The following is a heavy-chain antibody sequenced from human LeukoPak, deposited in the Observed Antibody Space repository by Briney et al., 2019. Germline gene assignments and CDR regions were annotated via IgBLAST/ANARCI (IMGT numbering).Heavy chain of an antibody. CDR2: IDHRGDT. Sequence: SETLSLTCAVDGRSFSRYYWSWIRQSPGKGLEWIAEIDHRGDTNYNPSVKSRVTISVDTSKNQFSLKVTSLSAADTAVYYCARSPTISETGYFDFWGQGTLVTVSS. CDR3: ARSPTISETGYFDF. J-gene: IGHJ4*03. CDR1: GRSFSRYY. D-gene: IGHD1-1*01. V-gene: IGHV4-34*01.